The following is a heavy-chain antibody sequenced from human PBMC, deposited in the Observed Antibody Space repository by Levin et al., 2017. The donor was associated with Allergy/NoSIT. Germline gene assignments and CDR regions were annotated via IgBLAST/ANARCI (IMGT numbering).Heavy chain of an antibody. V-gene: IGHV4-59*08. D-gene: IGHD2-2*01. CDR2: IYYSGSN. Sequence: SETLSLTCTVSGASISSYYWSWIRQPPGKGLEWVGYIYYSGSNNYNPSLKSRVTMSVDTSKNQLSLKVNSVTAADTAVYYCVRGSTGQFDPWGQGTLVTVSS. J-gene: IGHJ5*02. CDR1: GASISSYY. CDR3: VRGSTGQFDP.